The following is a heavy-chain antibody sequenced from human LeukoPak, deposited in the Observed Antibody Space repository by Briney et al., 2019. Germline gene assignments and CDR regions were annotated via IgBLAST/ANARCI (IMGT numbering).Heavy chain of an antibody. Sequence: GGSLRLSCAASGFTFSNAWMNWVRQAPGKGLEWVGRIKSKTEGGTTDYAATVKGRFTISRDDSKNTLYLQMNSLKTEDTAVYYCTTNWEDIVVWGGINGAFDIWGQGTMVTVSS. CDR2: IKSKTEGGTT. J-gene: IGHJ3*02. D-gene: IGHD2-15*01. V-gene: IGHV3-15*01. CDR1: GFTFSNAW. CDR3: TTNWEDIVVWGGINGAFDI.